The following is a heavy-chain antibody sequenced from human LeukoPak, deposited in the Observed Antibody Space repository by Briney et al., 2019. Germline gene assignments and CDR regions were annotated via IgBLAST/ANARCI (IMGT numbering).Heavy chain of an antibody. CDR1: GDSISGGDYY. D-gene: IGHD5-18*01. J-gene: IGHJ6*03. Sequence: PSQTLSLTCTVSGDSISGGDYYWSWIRQPAGKGLEWIGRISSSGSTNYNPSLKSRVTISVDTSKNQFSLKLSSVTAADTAVYYCARAPVDTAMYNYYYYMDVWGKGTTVTVSS. V-gene: IGHV4-61*02. CDR3: ARAPVDTAMYNYYYYMDV. CDR2: ISSSGST.